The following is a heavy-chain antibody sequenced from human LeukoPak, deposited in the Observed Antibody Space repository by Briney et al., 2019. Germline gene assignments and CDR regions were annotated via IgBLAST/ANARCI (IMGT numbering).Heavy chain of an antibody. V-gene: IGHV3-21*01. Sequence: PGGSLRLSCAASGFTFSSYEMNWVRQAPGKGLEWVSSISSSSSYIYYADSVKGRFTISRDNAKNSLYLQMNSLRAEDTALYYCARDRGNQRGYYYYYMDVWGKGTTVTVSS. J-gene: IGHJ6*03. D-gene: IGHD1-14*01. CDR2: ISSSSSYI. CDR1: GFTFSSYE. CDR3: ARDRGNQRGYYYYYMDV.